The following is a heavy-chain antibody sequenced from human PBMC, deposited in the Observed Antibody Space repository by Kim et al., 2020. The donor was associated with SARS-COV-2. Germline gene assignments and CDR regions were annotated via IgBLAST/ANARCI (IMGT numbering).Heavy chain of an antibody. D-gene: IGHD3-10*01. Sequence: GGSLRLSCVASGFNFRTYAMSWVRQAPGGGLECVSTSSNSGEITYADSVKGRFTISRDDSTYTLYLQMSSLRVDDTAIYYCAREPFGSGNDYWGQGTPVTVSP. CDR2: SSNSGEIT. V-gene: IGHV3-23*05. CDR3: AREPFGSGNDY. J-gene: IGHJ4*02. CDR1: GFNFRTYA.